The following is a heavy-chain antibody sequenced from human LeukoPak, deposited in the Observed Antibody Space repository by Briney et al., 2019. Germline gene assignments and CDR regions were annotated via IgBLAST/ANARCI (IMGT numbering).Heavy chain of an antibody. CDR1: GFTFSSYG. J-gene: IGHJ6*04. Sequence: GGSLRLSCAASGFTFSSYGMSWVRQAPGKGLEWVSAISGSGGSTYYADSVKGRFTISRDNSKNSLYLQMNSLRADDTAVYYCAELGITMIGGVWGKGTTVTISS. CDR3: AELGITMIGGV. D-gene: IGHD3-10*02. CDR2: ISGSGGST. V-gene: IGHV3-23*01.